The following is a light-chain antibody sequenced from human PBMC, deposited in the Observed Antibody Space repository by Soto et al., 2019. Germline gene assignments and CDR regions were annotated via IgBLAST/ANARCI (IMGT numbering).Light chain of an antibody. V-gene: IGKV3-15*01. J-gene: IGKJ1*01. CDR1: QRVSNH. CDR2: AAS. CDR3: RQYNNWPWT. Sequence: ETVMTQSPVTLSVSPGDTATLSCRASQRVSNHFAWYQQKPGQAPRLLIYAASTRAAGVPVRFSGSGSETEFTLTIRSLQSEDFALYYCRQYNNWPWTFGQGTKVDIK.